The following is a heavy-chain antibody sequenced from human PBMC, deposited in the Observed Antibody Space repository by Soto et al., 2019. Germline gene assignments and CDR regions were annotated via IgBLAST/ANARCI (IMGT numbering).Heavy chain of an antibody. Sequence: AASVKVSCKASGGTFSSYAISWVRQAPGQGLEWMGGIIPIFGTANYAQKFQDRVTITADESTSTAYMELSSLRSEDTAVYYCARGPPPDSSGYSHAFDIWGQGTMVTVSS. CDR3: ARGPPPDSSGYSHAFDI. V-gene: IGHV1-69*13. CDR2: IIPIFGTA. D-gene: IGHD3-22*01. J-gene: IGHJ3*02. CDR1: GGTFSSYA.